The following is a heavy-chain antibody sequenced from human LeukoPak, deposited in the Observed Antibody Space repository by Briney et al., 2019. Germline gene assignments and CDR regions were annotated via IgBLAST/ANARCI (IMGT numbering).Heavy chain of an antibody. CDR1: GGSISSGDYY. CDR3: ARARRLANYYYYGMDV. CDR2: IYYSGST. D-gene: IGHD1-1*01. V-gene: IGHV4-30-4*01. J-gene: IGHJ6*02. Sequence: SETLSLTCTVSGGSISSGDYYWNWIRQPPGKGLEWIGYIYYSGSTNYNPSLKSRVTISVDTSKNQFSLKLSSVTAADTAVYYCARARRLANYYYYGMDVWGQGTTVTVSS.